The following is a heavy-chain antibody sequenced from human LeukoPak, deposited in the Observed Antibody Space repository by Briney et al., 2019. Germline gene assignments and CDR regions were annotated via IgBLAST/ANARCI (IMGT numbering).Heavy chain of an antibody. Sequence: ASVKVSCKASGYSFTTHVMTWVRQAPGQGLEWMGWINTNTGNPTYAQGFSGRFVFSLDTSVTTAYLQISSLEAEDTAMYYCARGFCNTGCIYSDFDYWGQGTLVTVSS. CDR2: INTNTGNP. V-gene: IGHV7-4-1*02. J-gene: IGHJ4*02. CDR3: ARGFCNTGCIYSDFDY. D-gene: IGHD2-8*02. CDR1: GYSFTTHV.